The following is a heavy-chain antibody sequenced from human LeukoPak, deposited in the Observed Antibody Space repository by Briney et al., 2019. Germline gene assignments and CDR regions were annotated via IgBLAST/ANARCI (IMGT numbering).Heavy chain of an antibody. D-gene: IGHD3-16*02. CDR2: IWYDGSNK. CDR3: AKDYVWGSYRYIDY. J-gene: IGHJ4*02. CDR1: GFTFSSYD. Sequence: GGSPRLSCAASGFTFSSYDMHWVRQAPGKGLEWVAVIWYDGSNKYYADSVKGRFTISRDNSKNTLYLQMNSLRAEDTAVYYCAKDYVWGSYRYIDYWGQGTLVTVSS. V-gene: IGHV3-33*06.